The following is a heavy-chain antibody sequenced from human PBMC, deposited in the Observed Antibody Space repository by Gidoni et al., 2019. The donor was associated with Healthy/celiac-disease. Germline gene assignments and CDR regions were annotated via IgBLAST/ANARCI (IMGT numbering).Heavy chain of an antibody. CDR3: AGWSSQHAEYFQH. J-gene: IGHJ1*01. V-gene: IGHV3-48*01. CDR2: ISSSSSTI. D-gene: IGHD1-26*01. CDR1: GFTFSSYS. Sequence: EVQLVESGGGLVQPGGSLRRSWGAAGFTFSSYSMNWVRQAPGKGLEWVSYISSSSSTIYYADSVKGRFTISRDNAKNSLYLQMNSLRAEDTAVYYCAGWSSQHAEYFQHWGQGTLVTVSS.